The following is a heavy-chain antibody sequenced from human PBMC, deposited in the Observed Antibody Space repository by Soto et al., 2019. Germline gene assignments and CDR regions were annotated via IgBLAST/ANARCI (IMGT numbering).Heavy chain of an antibody. CDR2: IYWDDDK. Sequence: QITLKESGPTLVKPTQTLTLTCTDSGFSLNTYGVGVGWIRQPPGKALEWLALIYWDDDKRYSPSLKSRLTITKDTSKNQVVLTMTNMDPVDTVTYYCARALGSWGAYYFDYWGQGTLVTVSS. D-gene: IGHD3-16*01. J-gene: IGHJ4*02. V-gene: IGHV2-5*02. CDR3: ARALGSWGAYYFDY. CDR1: GFSLNTYGVG.